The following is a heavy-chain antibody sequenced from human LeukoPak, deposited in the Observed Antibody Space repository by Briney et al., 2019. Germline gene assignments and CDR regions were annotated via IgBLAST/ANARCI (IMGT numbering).Heavy chain of an antibody. V-gene: IGHV4-34*01. D-gene: IGHD6-19*01. CDR3: ARSSLAVYFDY. J-gene: IGHJ4*02. CDR2: IDHSGST. CDR1: GGSFSGYY. Sequence: SETLSLTCVVYGGSFSGYYWSWIRQPPGKGLEWIGEIDHSGSTNFNPSLKSRVTISVDTSKNQFSLKLSSVTAADTAMYFCARSSLAVYFDYWGQGTLVTASS.